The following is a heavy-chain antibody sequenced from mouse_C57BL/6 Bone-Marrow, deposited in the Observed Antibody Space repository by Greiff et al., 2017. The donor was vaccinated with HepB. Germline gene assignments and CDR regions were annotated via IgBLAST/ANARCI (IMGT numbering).Heavy chain of an antibody. CDR3: ARGAYCSNPYAVDY. CDR2: INYDGSST. J-gene: IGHJ4*01. D-gene: IGHD2-5*01. CDR1: GFTFSDYY. V-gene: IGHV5-16*01. Sequence: DVLLVESEGGLVQPGSSMKLSCTASGFTFSDYYMAWVRQVPEKGLEWVANINYDGSSTYYLDSLKSRFIISRDNAKNVLYLQMSSLKSEDTATYYCARGAYCSNPYAVDYWGQGTSVTVSS.